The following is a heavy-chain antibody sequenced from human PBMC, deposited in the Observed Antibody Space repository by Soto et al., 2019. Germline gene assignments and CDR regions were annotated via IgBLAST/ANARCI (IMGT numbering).Heavy chain of an antibody. CDR1: GFTFSTYS. J-gene: IGHJ5*02. V-gene: IGHV3-48*01. D-gene: IGHD3-22*01. CDR2: ISISSSTI. Sequence: EVQLVESGGGLVQPGGSLRLSCAASGFTFSTYSMNWVRQAPGKGLEWVSYISISSSTIYYADSEKGRFTISGDNAKNSLYLQMNSLRAEDTAVYYCAREGDSSGWYNWFDPWGQGTLVTVSS. CDR3: AREGDSSGWYNWFDP.